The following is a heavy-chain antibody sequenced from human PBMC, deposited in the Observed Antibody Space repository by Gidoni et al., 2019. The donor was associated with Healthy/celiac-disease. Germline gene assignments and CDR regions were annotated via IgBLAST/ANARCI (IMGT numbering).Heavy chain of an antibody. V-gene: IGHV3-30*18. J-gene: IGHJ6*02. Sequence: QVQLVESGGGVVQPGRSLRLSCAASGFTFSSYGMHWVRQAPGKGLEWVAVISYDGSNKYYADSVKGRFTISRDNSKNTLYLQMNSLRAEDTAVYYCAKGGGREIPVYYGMDVWGQGTTVTVSS. CDR2: ISYDGSNK. D-gene: IGHD1-26*01. CDR3: AKGGGREIPVYYGMDV. CDR1: GFTFSSYG.